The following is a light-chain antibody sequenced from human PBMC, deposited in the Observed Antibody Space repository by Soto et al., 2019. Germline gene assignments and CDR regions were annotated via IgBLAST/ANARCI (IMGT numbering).Light chain of an antibody. J-gene: IGKJ4*01. CDR3: QQANEFPLA. CDR1: QYIGSW. CDR2: AAS. V-gene: IGKV1-12*01. Sequence: IQMTQSPSSVSASVGDRVTITCRASQYIGSWLAWYQQKPGKAPKLLISAASTLESGVPTRFSGSGSGTDFTLTISSLQPEDFATYFCQQANEFPLAFDGGTKVEI.